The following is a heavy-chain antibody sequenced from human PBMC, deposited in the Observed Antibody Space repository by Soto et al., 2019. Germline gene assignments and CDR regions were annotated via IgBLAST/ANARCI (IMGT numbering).Heavy chain of an antibody. J-gene: IGHJ4*02. CDR1: GFTFSSYA. CDR3: AKDTYYYDSSGYYVGYFDY. CDR2: ISGSGGST. Sequence: PGGSLRLSCASSGFTFSSYAMSWVRQAPGKGLEWVSAISGSGGSTYYADSVKGRFTISRDNSKNTLYLQMNSLRAEDTAVYYCAKDTYYYDSSGYYVGYFDYWGQGTLVTVSS. D-gene: IGHD3-22*01. V-gene: IGHV3-23*01.